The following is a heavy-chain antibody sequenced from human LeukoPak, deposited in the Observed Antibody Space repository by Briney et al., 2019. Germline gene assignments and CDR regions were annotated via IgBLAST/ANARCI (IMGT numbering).Heavy chain of an antibody. CDR3: SSRRYYYYGMDV. CDR2: IIPILGIA. CDR1: GGTFSSYA. V-gene: IGHV1-69*04. Sequence: SVKVSCKASGGTFSSYAIRWVRQAPGQALEWMGRIIPILGIANYAQKFQGRVTITADKSTSTAYMELSSLRSEDTAVYYCSSRRYYYYGMDVWGRGTTVTVSS. J-gene: IGHJ6*02.